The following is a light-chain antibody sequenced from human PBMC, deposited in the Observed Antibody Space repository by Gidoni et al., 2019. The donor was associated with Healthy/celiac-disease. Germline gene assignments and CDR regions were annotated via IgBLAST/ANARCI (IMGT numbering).Light chain of an antibody. Sequence: QSVLTQPPSASGTPGQRVTLSGSGSSSNIGSTTVNWYQQLPGTAPKPLIYSNNQRPSGVPDRFSGSKSGTSASLAISGLQSEDEADYYCAAWDDSLNGLYVFGTGTKVTVL. V-gene: IGLV1-44*01. CDR2: SNN. CDR1: SSNIGSTT. J-gene: IGLJ1*01. CDR3: AAWDDSLNGLYV.